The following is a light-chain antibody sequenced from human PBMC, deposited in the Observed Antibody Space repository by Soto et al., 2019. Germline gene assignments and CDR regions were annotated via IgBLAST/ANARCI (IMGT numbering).Light chain of an antibody. CDR2: GAS. CDR3: QQYGSSRQYT. Sequence: EIVLTQSPGTLSLSPGERATLSCRANQSVSSSYLAWYQQKPGQAPRLLIYGASSRATGIPDRFSGSGSGTDFTLTISRLEPEDFAVYYCQQYGSSRQYTFGQGTKLEIK. V-gene: IGKV3-20*01. CDR1: QSVSSSY. J-gene: IGKJ2*01.